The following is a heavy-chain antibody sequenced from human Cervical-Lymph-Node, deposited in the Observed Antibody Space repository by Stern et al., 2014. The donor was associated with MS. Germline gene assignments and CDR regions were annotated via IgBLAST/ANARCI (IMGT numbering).Heavy chain of an antibody. V-gene: IGHV3-11*01. CDR3: ARSSPGTYGRHFDS. CDR2: ISDSDTTR. D-gene: IGHD1-26*01. Sequence: QLVQSGGGLVKPGGSLRLSCAASGFTFSDYSLRWIRQAPGKGLDCISYISDSDTTRYYADSVKGRFTISRDNAKNSLYLQMNSLRAEDTAVYYCARSSPGTYGRHFDSWGQGTLVTVSS. J-gene: IGHJ4*02. CDR1: GFTFSDYS.